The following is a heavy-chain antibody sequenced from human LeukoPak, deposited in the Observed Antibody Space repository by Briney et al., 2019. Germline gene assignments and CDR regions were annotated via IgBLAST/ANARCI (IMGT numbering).Heavy chain of an antibody. D-gene: IGHD3-10*01. CDR1: GGSFSGYY. Sequence: SETLSLTCAVYGGSFSGYYWSWIRQPPGKGLEWIGEINHSGSTNYNPSLKSRVTISVDTSENQFSLKLSSVTAADTAVYYCASGITMVRGVITSQYWGQGTLVTVSS. CDR3: ASGITMVRGVITSQY. V-gene: IGHV4-34*01. J-gene: IGHJ4*02. CDR2: INHSGST.